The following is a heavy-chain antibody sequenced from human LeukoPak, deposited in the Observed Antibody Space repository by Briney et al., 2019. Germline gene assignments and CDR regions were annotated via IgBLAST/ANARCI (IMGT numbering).Heavy chain of an antibody. Sequence: PGGSLRLSCAASGFTFDDYAMHGVRQAPGKGLEWVSLISGDGENSYYAQSVKGRFTISRDNSKNSLYLQMNRLTIEDTAIYYCAKDSNGAGSYIDYWGQGTLVTVSA. V-gene: IGHV3-43*02. CDR3: AKDSNGAGSYIDY. J-gene: IGHJ4*02. D-gene: IGHD3-10*01. CDR2: ISGDGENS. CDR1: GFTFDDYA.